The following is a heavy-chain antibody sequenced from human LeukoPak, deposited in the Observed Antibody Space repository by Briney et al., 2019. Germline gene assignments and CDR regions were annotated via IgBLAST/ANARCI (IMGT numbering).Heavy chain of an antibody. CDR3: SRDVFSLGDS. D-gene: IGHD2/OR15-2a*01. V-gene: IGHV3-74*01. CDR2: INHDGSLT. J-gene: IGHJ4*02. Sequence: PGGSLRLFCAASGITFSSYGMHWVRQTPGKGPVWVSHINHDGSLTNYAAFVKCRFTISRDFGKCTRYLQMTRLGAEDTAVYYCSRDVFSLGDSWGQGTLVTVSS. CDR1: GITFSSYG.